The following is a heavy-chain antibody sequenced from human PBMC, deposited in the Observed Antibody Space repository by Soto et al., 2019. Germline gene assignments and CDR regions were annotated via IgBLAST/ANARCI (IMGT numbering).Heavy chain of an antibody. CDR1: GFTFSNYW. CDR3: ARGDCVCGTCYSLAGSFYYYMDV. J-gene: IGHJ6*03. CDR2: INGDGSVS. V-gene: IGHV3-74*01. D-gene: IGHD2-15*01. Sequence: EVQLLESGGGLVQPGGSLRLSCAASGFTFSNYWMYWVRQAPGKGLVWVSRINGDGSVSSYADSVKGRLTISRDNVKNTLYLQMDSLRAEDTAVYYCARGDCVCGTCYSLAGSFYYYMDVWGKGTTVNVFS.